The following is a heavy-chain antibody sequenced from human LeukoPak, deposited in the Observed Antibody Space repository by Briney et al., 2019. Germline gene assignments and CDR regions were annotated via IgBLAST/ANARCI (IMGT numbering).Heavy chain of an antibody. CDR2: IIPIFGTA. Sequence: SVKVSCKASGGPFSSYAISWLRQAPGQGLEWMGRIIPIFGTANYAQKFQGRVTITTDESTSTAYMELSSLRSEDTAVYYCARGDFHDDYGDYPFAYWGEGTLVTVSS. V-gene: IGHV1-69*05. CDR1: GGPFSSYA. J-gene: IGHJ4*02. CDR3: ARGDFHDDYGDYPFAY. D-gene: IGHD4-17*01.